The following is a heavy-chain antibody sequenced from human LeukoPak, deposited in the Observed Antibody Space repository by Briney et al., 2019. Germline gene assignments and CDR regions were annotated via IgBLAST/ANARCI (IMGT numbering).Heavy chain of an antibody. Sequence: ASVKVSCKASGGTFSSYAISWVRQAPGQGLEWMGGIIPIFGTANYAQKFQGRVTITADESTSTAYMELSSLRSEDTAVYYCARESAYSSSWRRFDYWGRGTLVTVSS. CDR3: ARESAYSSSWRRFDY. J-gene: IGHJ4*02. D-gene: IGHD6-13*01. CDR2: IIPIFGTA. CDR1: GGTFSSYA. V-gene: IGHV1-69*13.